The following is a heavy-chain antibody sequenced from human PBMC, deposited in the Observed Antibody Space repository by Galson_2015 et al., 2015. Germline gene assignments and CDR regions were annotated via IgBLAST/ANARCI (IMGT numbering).Heavy chain of an antibody. CDR1: GYSFTSYW. CDR3: TRRDGRGTESSEYFQH. V-gene: IGHV5-10-1*01. CDR2: IDPSDSYT. J-gene: IGHJ1*01. D-gene: IGHD3-10*01. Sequence: SGAEVKKPGESLRISCKGSGYSFTSYWISWVRQMPGKGLEWMGRIDPSDSYTNYSPSFQGHVTISADKSISTAYLQWSSLKASDTAMYYCTRRDGRGTESSEYFQHWGQGTLVTVSS.